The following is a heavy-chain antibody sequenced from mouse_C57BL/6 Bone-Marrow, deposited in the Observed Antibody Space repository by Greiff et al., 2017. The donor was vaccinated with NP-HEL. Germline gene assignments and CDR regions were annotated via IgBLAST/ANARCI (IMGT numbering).Heavy chain of an antibody. J-gene: IGHJ2*01. CDR1: GFTFSSYA. Sequence: EVKVVESGEGLVKPGGSLKLSCAASGFTFSSYAMSWVRQTPEKRLEWVAYISRGGDYIYYADTVKGRFTISRDNARNTLYLQMSSLKSEDTAMYYCTRGYLRYYSYYFDYWGQGTTLTVSS. V-gene: IGHV5-9-1*02. CDR2: ISRGGDYI. D-gene: IGHD1-1*01. CDR3: TRGYLRYYSYYFDY.